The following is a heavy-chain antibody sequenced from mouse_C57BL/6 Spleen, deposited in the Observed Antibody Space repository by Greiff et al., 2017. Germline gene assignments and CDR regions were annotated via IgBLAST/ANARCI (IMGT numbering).Heavy chain of an antibody. CDR1: GYTFTSYW. D-gene: IGHD1-1*01. CDR3: ARDYYGSSYFYYFDY. CDR2: IDPSDSYP. V-gene: IGHV1-69*01. J-gene: IGHJ2*01. Sequence: QVQLKQPGAELVMPGASVKLSCKASGYTFTSYWMHWVKQRPGQGLEWIGEIDPSDSYPTYNQKFKGKSTLTVDKSSSTAYMQLSSLTSEDSAVYYCARDYYGSSYFYYFDYWGQGTTLTVSS.